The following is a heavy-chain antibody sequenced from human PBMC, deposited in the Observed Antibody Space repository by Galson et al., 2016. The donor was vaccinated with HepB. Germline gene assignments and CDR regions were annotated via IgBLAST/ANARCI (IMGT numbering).Heavy chain of an antibody. J-gene: IGHJ6*02. D-gene: IGHD5-18*01. CDR1: GGSISSSSYY. Sequence: ETLSLTCTVSGGSISSSSYYWGWIRQPPGKGLEWIGSIYYSGSTYYNPSLQSRVTISVDTSENQFSLKMSSVTAADTAVYYCARRFRYTYGPPYGMDVWGQGTTVTVSS. CDR3: ARRFRYTYGPPYGMDV. CDR2: IYYSGST. V-gene: IGHV4-39*01.